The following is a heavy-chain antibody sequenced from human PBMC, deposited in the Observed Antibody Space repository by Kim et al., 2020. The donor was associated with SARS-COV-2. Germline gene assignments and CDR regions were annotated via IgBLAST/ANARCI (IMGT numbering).Heavy chain of an antibody. Sequence: GGSLRLSCAASGFTFSSYEMNWVRQAPGKGLEWVSYISSSGSTIYYADSVKGRFTISRDNAKNSLYLQMNSLRAEDTAVYYCARETGSIAAAGKRAFDYWGQGTLVTVSS. CDR2: ISSSGSTI. CDR1: GFTFSSYE. J-gene: IGHJ4*02. V-gene: IGHV3-48*03. CDR3: ARETGSIAAAGKRAFDY. D-gene: IGHD6-13*01.